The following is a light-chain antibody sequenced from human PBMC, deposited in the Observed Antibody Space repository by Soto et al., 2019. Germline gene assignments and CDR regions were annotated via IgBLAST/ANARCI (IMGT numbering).Light chain of an antibody. V-gene: IGKV3-20*01. CDR2: GAS. J-gene: IGKJ4*01. Sequence: EIVLTQVPGTLSLSPGERATLSCRASQSLSRNSLAWYQQKPGQAPRLLIYGASSRATGVPDKFSGSGSGTDFTLTISRLEPEDFAVYYCQQYGTLITFGGGTKVEIK. CDR3: QQYGTLIT. CDR1: QSLSRNS.